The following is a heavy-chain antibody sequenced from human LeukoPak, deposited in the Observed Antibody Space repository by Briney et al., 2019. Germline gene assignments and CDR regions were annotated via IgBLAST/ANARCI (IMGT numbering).Heavy chain of an antibody. V-gene: IGHV1-8*01. CDR2: MNPNSGNT. J-gene: IGHJ5*02. CDR1: GYTFTGYD. Sequence: VSVKVSCKASGYTFTGYDINWVRQATGQGLEWMGWMNPNSGNTGYAQKFHGRVTMTRNTSISTAYMELSSLRSEDTAVYYCARSRYNWNYRGKVNWFDPWGQGTLVTVSS. D-gene: IGHD1-7*01. CDR3: ARSRYNWNYRGKVNWFDP.